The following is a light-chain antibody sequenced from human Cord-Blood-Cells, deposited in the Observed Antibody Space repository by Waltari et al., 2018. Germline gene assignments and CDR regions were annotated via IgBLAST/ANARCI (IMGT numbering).Light chain of an antibody. J-gene: IGKJ2*03. V-gene: IGKV1-33*01. Sequence: DIQMTQSPPSLSASVADRVTITCQASQDISNYLNWYQQKPGKAPKLLIYDASNLEKGVPSRFSGSGSGTDFTFTISSLQPEDIATYYCQQYDNLLYSFGQGTKLEIK. CDR3: QQYDNLLYS. CDR2: DAS. CDR1: QDISNY.